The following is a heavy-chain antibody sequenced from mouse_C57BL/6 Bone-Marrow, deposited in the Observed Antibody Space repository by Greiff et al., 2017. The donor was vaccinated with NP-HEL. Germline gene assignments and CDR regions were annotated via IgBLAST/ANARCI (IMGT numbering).Heavy chain of an antibody. V-gene: IGHV1-82*01. Sequence: QVQLKESGPELVKPGASVKISCKASGYAFSSSWMNWVKQRPGKGLEWIGRLYPGDGDTNYNGKFKGKATLTADKSSSTAYMQLSSLTSEDSAVYFCARGWFLFAYWGQGTLVTVSA. J-gene: IGHJ3*01. CDR2: LYPGDGDT. CDR1: GYAFSSSW. CDR3: ARGWFLFAY. D-gene: IGHD2-3*01.